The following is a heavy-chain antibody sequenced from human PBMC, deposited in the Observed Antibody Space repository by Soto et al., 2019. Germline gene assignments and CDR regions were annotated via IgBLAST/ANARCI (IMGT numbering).Heavy chain of an antibody. CDR3: ARDLEYCSSPSCYPSGMDV. J-gene: IGHJ6*02. Sequence: SETLSLTCTVSGGPISSGDYYWSWIRQPPGKGLEWIGYIYYSGSTYYNPSLKSRVTISVDTSKNQFSLKLSSVTAADTAVYYCARDLEYCSSPSCYPSGMDVWGQGPTVTVYS. V-gene: IGHV4-30-4*01. CDR2: IYYSGST. CDR1: GGPISSGDYY. D-gene: IGHD2-2*01.